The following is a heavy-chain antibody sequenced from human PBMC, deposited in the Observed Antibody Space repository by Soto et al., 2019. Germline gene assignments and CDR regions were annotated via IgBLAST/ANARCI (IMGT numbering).Heavy chain of an antibody. Sequence: QVQLVEFGGGVVQPGRSLRLSCAASGFTFNNYGMHWVRQAPGKGLEWVALIWHDGSNKGYADSVKGRFTIARDNSKNTLNLQMTSLRVEDTAVYYCTRAALKGELLDYWGQGTQVTVSS. J-gene: IGHJ4*02. CDR1: GFTFNNYG. CDR3: TRAALKGELLDY. CDR2: IWHDGSNK. D-gene: IGHD1-26*01. V-gene: IGHV3-33*01.